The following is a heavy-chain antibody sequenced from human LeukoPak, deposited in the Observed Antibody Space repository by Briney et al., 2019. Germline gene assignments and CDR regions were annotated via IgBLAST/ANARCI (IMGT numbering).Heavy chain of an antibody. CDR3: TTYVGAYSNWGDYYYYYMDV. CDR2: IKSKTDGGTT. CDR1: GFTFSNAG. D-gene: IGHD4-11*01. V-gene: IGHV3-15*01. Sequence: GGSLRLSCAASGFTFSNAGMSWVRQAPGKGLEWVGRIKSKTDGGTTDYAAPVKGRFTISREDSKNTLYLQMNSLKTEDTAVYYCTTYVGAYSNWGDYYYYYMDVWGKGTTVAVSS. J-gene: IGHJ6*03.